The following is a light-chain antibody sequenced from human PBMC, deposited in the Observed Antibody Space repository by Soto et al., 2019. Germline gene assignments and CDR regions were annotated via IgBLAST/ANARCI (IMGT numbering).Light chain of an antibody. CDR2: GAS. CDR1: QSVSSN. V-gene: IGKV3-15*01. CDR3: QQYNNWRPQS. J-gene: IGKJ1*01. Sequence: EIVMTQSPATLSVSPGERATLSCRASQSVSSNLAWSQQKPGQAPRLLIYGASTRATGIPARFSGSGSGTEFTLTISSLQSEDFAVYYCQQYNNWRPQSFGHGTKVEIK.